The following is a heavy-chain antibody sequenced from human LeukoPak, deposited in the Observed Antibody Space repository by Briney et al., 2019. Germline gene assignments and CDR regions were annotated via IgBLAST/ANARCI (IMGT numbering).Heavy chain of an antibody. CDR3: AKATGYSSGWYYFDY. J-gene: IGHJ4*02. CDR2: ISGSGGST. V-gene: IGHV3-23*01. D-gene: IGHD6-19*01. CDR1: GFTFSSYA. Sequence: PGGSLRLSCAASGFTFSSYAMSWVRQAPGKGLEWVSAISGSGGSTYYADSVKGRFTISRDNSKNTLYLRMNSLRAEDTAVYYCAKATGYSSGWYYFDYWGQGTLVTVSS.